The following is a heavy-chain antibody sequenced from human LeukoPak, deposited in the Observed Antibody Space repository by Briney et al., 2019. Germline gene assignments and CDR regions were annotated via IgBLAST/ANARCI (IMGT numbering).Heavy chain of an antibody. CDR3: ANSPGYCSGGSCSHYYYYGMDV. J-gene: IGHJ6*02. CDR1: GYTFTSYG. CDR2: ISAYNGNT. Sequence: ASVKVACKASGYTFTSYGIGWVRQAPGQGLEWMGWISAYNGNTNYAQKLQGRVTMTTDTSTSTAYMELRSLRSDDTAVYYCANSPGYCSGGSCSHYYYYGMDVWGQGTTVTVSS. V-gene: IGHV1-18*01. D-gene: IGHD2-15*01.